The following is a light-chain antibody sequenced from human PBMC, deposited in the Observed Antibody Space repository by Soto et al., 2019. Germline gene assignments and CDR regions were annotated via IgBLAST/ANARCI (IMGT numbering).Light chain of an antibody. CDR1: SSDVGGYNF. CDR3: SSYAGSSIPVA. J-gene: IGLJ2*01. CDR2: DVT. Sequence: QSVLTQPPSASGSPGQSVTISCTGASSDVGGYNFVSWYQQHPGKAPKLMIYDVTKRPSGVPDRFSGSKSGNTASLTVSGLQVADEADYYCSSYAGSSIPVAFGGGTKLTVL. V-gene: IGLV2-8*01.